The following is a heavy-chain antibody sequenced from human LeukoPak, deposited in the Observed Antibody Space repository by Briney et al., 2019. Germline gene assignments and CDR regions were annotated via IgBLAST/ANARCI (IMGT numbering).Heavy chain of an antibody. V-gene: IGHV3-23*01. J-gene: IGHJ4*02. CDR3: GEDRGQQPKALDY. Sequence: GGSLRLSCAASGFTFSSYDMSWVRQAPGKGLEWVSVISNTGYSTNYADSVRGRFTISRDNSKNTLYLQMNTLRAEDTAVYYCGEDRGQQPKALDYWGQGTLVTVSS. CDR2: ISNTGYST. D-gene: IGHD6-13*01. CDR1: GFTFSSYD.